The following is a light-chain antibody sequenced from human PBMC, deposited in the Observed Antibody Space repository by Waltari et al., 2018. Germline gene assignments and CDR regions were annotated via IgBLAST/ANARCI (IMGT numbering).Light chain of an antibody. Sequence: DVVMTQSPLSLPVPVGQPASISRRSSQSLVHSDGNNYLSWFHQRPGKSPGRLIFKVSHRDSGVPERFSGSGSGTDFTLKISRVEAEDVGVYYCMQATHWPWTFGQGTKVEIK. CDR1: QSLVHSDGNNY. CDR2: KVS. CDR3: MQATHWPWT. V-gene: IGKV2-30*02. J-gene: IGKJ1*01.